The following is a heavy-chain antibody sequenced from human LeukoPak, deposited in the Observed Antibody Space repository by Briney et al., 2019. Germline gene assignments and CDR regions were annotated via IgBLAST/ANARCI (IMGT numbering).Heavy chain of an antibody. V-gene: IGHV3-7*01. D-gene: IGHD4-17*01. CDR1: GFTFSSYW. CDR3: ARDILGYGDYPIDY. Sequence: TGGSLRLSCAASGFTFSSYWMSWVRQAPGKGLEWVANIRQDGSEKYYVDSVKGRFTISRDNAKNSLYLQMNSLRAEDTAVYYCARDILGYGDYPIDYWGQGTLVTVSS. J-gene: IGHJ4*02. CDR2: IRQDGSEK.